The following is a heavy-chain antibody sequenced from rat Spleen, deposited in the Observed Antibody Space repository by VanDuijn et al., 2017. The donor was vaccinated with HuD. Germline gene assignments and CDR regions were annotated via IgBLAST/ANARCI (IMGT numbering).Heavy chain of an antibody. CDR2: ISYDGSST. CDR3: ATQSIIRVPLFDY. V-gene: IGHV5-29*01. CDR1: GFNFNDYW. J-gene: IGHJ2*01. D-gene: IGHD4-3*01. Sequence: EVQLVETGGGLVQPGRSLKLSCAASGFNFNDYWMGWVRQAPGKGLEWVATISYDGSSTYYRDSVKGRFTLSRDNTKSTLYLQMDSLRSEDTATYYCATQSIIRVPLFDYWGQGVMVTVSS.